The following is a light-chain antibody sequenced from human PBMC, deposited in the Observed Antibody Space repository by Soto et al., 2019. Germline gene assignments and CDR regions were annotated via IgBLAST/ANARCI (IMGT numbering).Light chain of an antibody. CDR1: SSDVGGYNY. CDR2: DVS. V-gene: IGLV2-8*01. J-gene: IGLJ1*01. CDR3: SSYAGTHIV. Sequence: QSVLTQPPSASGSPGQSVAISCTGTSSDVGGYNYVSWYQQHPGKAPKLMIYDVSKRPSGVPDCFSGSKSGNTASLTVTGLQAEDEADYYCSSYAGTHIVFGTGTQLTV.